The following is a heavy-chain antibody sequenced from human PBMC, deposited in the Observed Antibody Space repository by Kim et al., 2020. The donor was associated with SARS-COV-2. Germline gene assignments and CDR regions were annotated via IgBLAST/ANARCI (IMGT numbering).Heavy chain of an antibody. V-gene: IGHV3-9*01. CDR2: ISWNSGSI. Sequence: GGSLRLSCAASGFTFDDYAMHWVRQAPGKGLEWVSGISWNSGSIGYADSVKGRFTISRDNAKNSLYLQMNSLRAEDTALYYCAKDGCLGSSGWCPTDYWGQGTLVTVSS. J-gene: IGHJ4*02. CDR3: AKDGCLGSSGWCPTDY. D-gene: IGHD6-19*01. CDR1: GFTFDDYA.